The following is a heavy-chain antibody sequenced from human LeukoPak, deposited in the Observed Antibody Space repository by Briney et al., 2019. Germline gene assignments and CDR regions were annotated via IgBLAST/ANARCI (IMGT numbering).Heavy chain of an antibody. J-gene: IGHJ4*02. D-gene: IGHD3-10*01. CDR2: IYTSGST. Sequence: KPPETLSLTCTVSGGSISSYYWSWIRQPAGKGLEWIGRIYTSGSTNYNPSLKSRVTMSVDTSKNQFSLKLSSVTAADTAVYYCARTTMVRSRGNRYYFDYWGQGTLVTVSS. V-gene: IGHV4-4*07. CDR1: GGSISSYY. CDR3: ARTTMVRSRGNRYYFDY.